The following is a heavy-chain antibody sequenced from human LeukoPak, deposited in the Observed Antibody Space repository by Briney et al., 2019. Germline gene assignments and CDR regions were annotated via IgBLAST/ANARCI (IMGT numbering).Heavy chain of an antibody. CDR2: ISSSSSHI. J-gene: IGHJ6*02. D-gene: IGHD3-3*01. CDR1: GFTFSSYS. Sequence: GGSLRLSCADSGFTFSSYSMNWVRQAPGKGLEWLSSISSSSSHIYYADSVKGRFTISRDNSKNTLYLQMNSLRAEDTAVYYCARVSYDFWSGYYIGMDVWGQGTTVTVSS. CDR3: ARVSYDFWSGYYIGMDV. V-gene: IGHV3-21*01.